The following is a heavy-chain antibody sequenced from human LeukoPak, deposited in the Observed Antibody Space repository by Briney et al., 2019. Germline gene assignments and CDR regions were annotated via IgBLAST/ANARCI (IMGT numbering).Heavy chain of an antibody. V-gene: IGHV3-23*01. CDR3: AKDVEDYDFWSGYLYYFDY. J-gene: IGHJ4*02. CDR1: GFTFSSYA. Sequence: PGGSLRLSCAASGFTFSSYAMSWVRQAPGEGLEWVSAISGSGGSTYYADSVKGRFTICRDNSKNTLYLQMNSLRAEDTDVYYCAKDVEDYDFWSGYLYYFDYWGQGTLVTVSS. D-gene: IGHD3-3*01. CDR2: ISGSGGST.